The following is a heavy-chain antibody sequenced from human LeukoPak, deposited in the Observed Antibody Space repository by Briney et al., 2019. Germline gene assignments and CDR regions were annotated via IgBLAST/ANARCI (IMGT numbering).Heavy chain of an antibody. Sequence: ASQTLSLTCTVSGGSISSGSYYWSWIRQPAGKGLEWIGRIYTSGSTNYNPSLKSRVTMSVDTSKNQFSLKLSSVTAADTAVYYCARDYQLLSMVDYWGQGTLVTVSS. D-gene: IGHD2-2*01. CDR3: ARDYQLLSMVDY. V-gene: IGHV4-61*02. CDR2: IYTSGST. J-gene: IGHJ4*02. CDR1: GGSISSGSYY.